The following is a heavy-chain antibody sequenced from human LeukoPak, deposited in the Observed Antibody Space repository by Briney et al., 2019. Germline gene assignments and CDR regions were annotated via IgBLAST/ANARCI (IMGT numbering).Heavy chain of an antibody. CDR1: GGSISSSSYY. D-gene: IGHD4-23*01. J-gene: IGHJ4*02. V-gene: IGHV4-39*01. Sequence: SETLSLTCTVSGGSISSSSYYWGWIRQPPGKGLEWIGSIYYSGSTYYNPSLKSRVTISVDTSKNQFSLKLSSVTAADTAVYYCATGGNSRFYYYWGQGTLVTVSS. CDR3: ATGGNSRFYYY. CDR2: IYYSGST.